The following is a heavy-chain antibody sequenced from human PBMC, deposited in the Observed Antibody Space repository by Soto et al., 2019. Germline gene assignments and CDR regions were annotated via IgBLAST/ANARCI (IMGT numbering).Heavy chain of an antibody. J-gene: IGHJ4*02. V-gene: IGHV3-53*02. CDR1: GFTVSSNY. Sequence: EVQLVETGGGLIQPGGSLRLSCAASGFTVSSNYMNWVRQAPGTGLEWVSIIYSDGTTSYADSVKGRFTISRDNFKNTLHLQMNSLRAEDTAVYYCAILSNWGQGTLVTVSS. D-gene: IGHD6-6*01. CDR2: IYSDGTT. CDR3: AILSN.